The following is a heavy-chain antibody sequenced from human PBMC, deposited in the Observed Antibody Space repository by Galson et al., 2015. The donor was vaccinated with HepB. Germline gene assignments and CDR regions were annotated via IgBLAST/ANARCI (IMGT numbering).Heavy chain of an antibody. V-gene: IGHV3-48*01. CDR1: GFTFSSYS. J-gene: IGHJ6*03. CDR2: ISSSSSTI. D-gene: IGHD3-3*01. CDR3: ASENTIFGYMDV. Sequence: SLRLSCAASGFTFSSYSMNWVRQAPGKGLEWVSYISSSSSTIYYADSVKGRFTISRDNAKNSLYLQMNSLRAEDTAVYYCASENTIFGYMDVWGKGTTVTVSS.